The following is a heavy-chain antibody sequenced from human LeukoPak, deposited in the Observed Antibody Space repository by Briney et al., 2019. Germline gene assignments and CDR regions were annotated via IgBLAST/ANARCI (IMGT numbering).Heavy chain of an antibody. J-gene: IGHJ6*02. CDR1: GFTFSNYG. V-gene: IGHV3-30*03. CDR2: ISYDGSNK. D-gene: IGHD2-15*01. Sequence: PGGSLRLSCAASGFTFSNYGMNWVRQAPGKGLEWVAVISYDGSNKYYADSVKGRFTISRDNSKNTLYLQMNSLRAEDTAVYYCASDCSGGSCYSHIYYYYGMDVWGQGTTVTVSS. CDR3: ASDCSGGSCYSHIYYYYGMDV.